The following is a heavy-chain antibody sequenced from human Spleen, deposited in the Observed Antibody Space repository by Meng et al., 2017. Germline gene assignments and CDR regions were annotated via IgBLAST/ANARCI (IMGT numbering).Heavy chain of an antibody. CDR3: TTMSSPQDY. CDR2: IKSKTAGGTT. D-gene: IGHD6-13*01. Sequence: GGSLRLSCAASGFTFSNAWMSWVRQAPGKGLEWVGRIKSKTAGGTTDYGAFVKGRFTISRDDSKNTLYLQMNSLKTEDAAVYYCTTMSSPQDYWGQGTLVTVSS. V-gene: IGHV3-15*01. J-gene: IGHJ4*02. CDR1: GFTFSNAW.